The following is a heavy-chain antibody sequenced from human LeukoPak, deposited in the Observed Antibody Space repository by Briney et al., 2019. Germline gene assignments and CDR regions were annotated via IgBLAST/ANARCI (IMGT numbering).Heavy chain of an antibody. CDR3: ARTAGYSSGWTSKTRYYFDY. CDR1: GGSISSSSYY. CDR2: IYYSGST. J-gene: IGHJ4*02. V-gene: IGHV4-39*07. Sequence: SETLSLTCTVSGGSISSSSYYWGWIRQPPGKGLEWIGSIYYSGSTYYNPFLKSRVTISVDTSKNQFSLKLSSVTAADTAVYYCARTAGYSSGWTSKTRYYFDYWGQGTLVTVSS. D-gene: IGHD6-19*01.